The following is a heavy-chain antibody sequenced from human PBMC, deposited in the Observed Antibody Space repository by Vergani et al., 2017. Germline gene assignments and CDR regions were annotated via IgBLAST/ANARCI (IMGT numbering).Heavy chain of an antibody. Sequence: QITLRESGPTLVKPTQTLTLTCTFSGFSLTTGGEGVGWIRQPPGRALEWLAFVYWIDDEHYSPSLKSRVTITKDTSKNEVILTMATMDPVDTATYYCVHRLGYFDWDGAFDVWGPGTMVTVSS. V-gene: IGHV2-5*01. CDR1: GFSLTTGGEG. CDR2: VYWIDDE. D-gene: IGHD3-9*01. CDR3: VHRLGYFDWDGAFDV. J-gene: IGHJ3*01.